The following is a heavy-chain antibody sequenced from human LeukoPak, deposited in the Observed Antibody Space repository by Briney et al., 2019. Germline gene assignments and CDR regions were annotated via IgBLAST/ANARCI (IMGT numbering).Heavy chain of an antibody. D-gene: IGHD2-2*01. CDR1: GGSISSSSYY. Sequence: SETLSLTCTVSGGSISSSSYYWGWIRQPPGKGLEWIGSIYYSGSTYYNPSLKSRVTISVDTSKNQFSLKLSSVTAADTAVYYCAGNGGYCSSTSCSGWFDPWGQGTLVPVSS. J-gene: IGHJ5*02. CDR3: AGNGGYCSSTSCSGWFDP. V-gene: IGHV4-39*01. CDR2: IYYSGST.